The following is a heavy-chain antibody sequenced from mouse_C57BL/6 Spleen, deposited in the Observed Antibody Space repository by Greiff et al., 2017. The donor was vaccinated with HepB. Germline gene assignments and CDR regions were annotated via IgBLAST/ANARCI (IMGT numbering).Heavy chain of an antibody. CDR2: IDPSDSYT. CDR3: ARGITTVDRYYAMDY. CDR1: GYTFTSYW. J-gene: IGHJ4*01. Sequence: QVQLKQPGAELVKPGASVKLSCKASGYTFTSYWMQWVKQRPGQGLEWIGEIDPSDSYTNYNQKFKGKATLTVDTSSSTAYMQLSSLTSEDSAVYYCARGITTVDRYYAMDYWGQGTSVTVSS. D-gene: IGHD1-1*01. V-gene: IGHV1-50*01.